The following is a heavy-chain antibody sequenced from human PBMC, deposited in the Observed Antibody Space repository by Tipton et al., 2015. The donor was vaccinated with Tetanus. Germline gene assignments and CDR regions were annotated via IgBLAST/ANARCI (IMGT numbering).Heavy chain of an antibody. CDR3: ARGVTGTTAWFDP. V-gene: IGHV1-3*04. Sequence: QVQLVQSGPEVKKPGASVKVSCKASGYTFTSYAMHWVRQAPGQRLEWMGWINTDNGNTKYSQTLQGRVTITRDTSASTAYMELSSLTSEDTAVYYCARGVTGTTAWFDPWGQGTLVIVSS. D-gene: IGHD1-7*01. CDR2: INTDNGNT. J-gene: IGHJ5*02. CDR1: GYTFTSYA.